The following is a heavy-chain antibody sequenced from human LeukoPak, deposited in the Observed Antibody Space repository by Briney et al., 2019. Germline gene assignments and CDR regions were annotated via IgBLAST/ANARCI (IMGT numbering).Heavy chain of an antibody. D-gene: IGHD3-9*01. V-gene: IGHV4-38-2*02. Sequence: PSETLSLTCTISGYSISSGYYWGCIRQSPGKGLEWIGSINHSGSTNYNPSLKSRVTISVDTSKNQFSLKLSSVTAADTAVYYCAAVLRYFDWPFPDYWGQGTLVTVSS. CDR2: INHSGST. J-gene: IGHJ4*02. CDR3: AAVLRYFDWPFPDY. CDR1: GYSISSGYY.